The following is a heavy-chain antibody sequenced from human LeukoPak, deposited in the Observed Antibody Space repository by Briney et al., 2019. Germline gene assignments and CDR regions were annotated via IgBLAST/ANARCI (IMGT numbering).Heavy chain of an antibody. CDR2: INHSGST. D-gene: IGHD6-6*01. CDR1: GGSFSGYY. V-gene: IGHV4-34*01. CDR3: AREGIAARSYFDY. Sequence: SETLSLTCAVYGGSFSGYYWSWIRQPPGKGLEWIGEINHSGSTNYNPSLKSRVTISVDTSKNQFSLKLSSVTAADTAVYYCAREGIAARSYFDYWGQGTLVTVSS. J-gene: IGHJ4*02.